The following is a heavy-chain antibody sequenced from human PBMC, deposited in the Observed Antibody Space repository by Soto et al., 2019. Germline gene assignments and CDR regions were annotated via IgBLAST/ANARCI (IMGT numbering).Heavy chain of an antibody. V-gene: IGHV3-30*02. CDR3: AKDLGYGTSGFDY. J-gene: IGHJ4*02. CDR1: GFTFSSYS. CDR2: ISYDGSDT. D-gene: IGHD3-16*01. Sequence: GGSLRLSCAASGFTFSSYSMNWVRQAPGKGLDWVALISYDGSDTYYIDSVKGRFTISRDNSNSTLYLQMNDLRVEDTAVYYCAKDLGYGTSGFDYWGQGTLVTVSS.